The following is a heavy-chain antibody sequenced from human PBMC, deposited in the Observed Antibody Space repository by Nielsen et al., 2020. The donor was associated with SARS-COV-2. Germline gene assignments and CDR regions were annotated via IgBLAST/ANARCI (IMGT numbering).Heavy chain of an antibody. CDR1: GFTFDDYT. D-gene: IGHD3-10*01. J-gene: IGHJ4*02. V-gene: IGHV3-9*01. CDR3: GFGELLSY. Sequence: GGSLRLSCAASGFTFDDYTMHWVRQAPGKGLEWVSGISWNSGSIGYADSVKGRFTISRDNAKNSLYLQMNSLRAEDTALYYCGFGELLSYWGQGTLVTVSS. CDR2: ISWNSGSI.